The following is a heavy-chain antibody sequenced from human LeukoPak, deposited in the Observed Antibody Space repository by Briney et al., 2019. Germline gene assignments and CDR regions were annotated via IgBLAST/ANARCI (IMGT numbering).Heavy chain of an antibody. Sequence: ASVKVSCKASGGTFSSYAISWVRQAPGQGLEWMGTIIPILGIANYAQKFQGRVTITADKSTSTAYIELSSLRSEDTAVYYCARPQYYYDSSGYYWGAFDIWGQGTMVTVSS. D-gene: IGHD3-22*01. CDR1: GGTFSSYA. J-gene: IGHJ3*02. CDR3: ARPQYYYDSSGYYWGAFDI. V-gene: IGHV1-69*04. CDR2: IIPILGIA.